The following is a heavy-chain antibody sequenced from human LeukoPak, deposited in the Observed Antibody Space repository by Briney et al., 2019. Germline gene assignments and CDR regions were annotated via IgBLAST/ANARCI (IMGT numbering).Heavy chain of an antibody. CDR3: ARDIVTVITGGWFDP. V-gene: IGHV4-4*02. J-gene: IGHJ5*02. Sequence: PSETLSLTCAVSGGSISSSNWWSWVRQPPGKGLEWIGEIYHSGGTNYNPSLKSRVTISVDKSKNQFSLKLSSVTAADTAVYYCARDIVTVITGGWFDPWGQGTLVTVSS. CDR1: GGSISSSNW. CDR2: IYHSGGT. D-gene: IGHD4-17*01.